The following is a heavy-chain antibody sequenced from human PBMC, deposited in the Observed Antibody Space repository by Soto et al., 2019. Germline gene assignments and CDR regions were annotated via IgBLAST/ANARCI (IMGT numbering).Heavy chain of an antibody. J-gene: IGHJ6*02. CDR2: ISYDGSDK. V-gene: IGHV3-30-3*01. CDR3: ARDTGPNGYNYYYFGMDD. Sequence: GGSLRLSCAASGVTFSNYAMHWVRQAPGKGLEWVAVISYDGSDKYNANSVKGRFTISRDNSKNTLYLQMNSLRAEDTAVYYCARDTGPNGYNYYYFGMDDRGQGTTVTVS. CDR1: GVTFSNYA. D-gene: IGHD5-18*01.